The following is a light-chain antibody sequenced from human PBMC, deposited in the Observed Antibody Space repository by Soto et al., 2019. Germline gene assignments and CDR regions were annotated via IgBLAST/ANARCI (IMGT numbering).Light chain of an antibody. CDR1: QGIGSY. CDR2: AAS. V-gene: IGKV1-9*01. J-gene: IGKJ4*01. Sequence: DIQLTQSPSFLSASLGDRVTINCRASQGIGSYLAWYQQKPGKAPRLLIYAASTLQSGVPSRFSGSGSDTEFTLTISSLQPEDFATYYCQQLNNYPLTFGGGTKVDIK. CDR3: QQLNNYPLT.